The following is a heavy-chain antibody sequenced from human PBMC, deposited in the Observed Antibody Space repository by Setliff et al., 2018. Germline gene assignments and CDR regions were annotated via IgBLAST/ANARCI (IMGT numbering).Heavy chain of an antibody. V-gene: IGHV3-48*01. D-gene: IGHD2-8*01. CDR1: GFTFSSYA. Sequence: GGSLRLSCATSGFTFSSYAMSWVRQAPGKGLEWVSYISSSSSTIYYADSVKGRFTISRDNAGDSLYLQMNSLSAEDTAVYYCAKDGIALMVYAILADCWGQGTLVTVSS. CDR2: ISSSSSTI. CDR3: AKDGIALMVYAILADC. J-gene: IGHJ4*02.